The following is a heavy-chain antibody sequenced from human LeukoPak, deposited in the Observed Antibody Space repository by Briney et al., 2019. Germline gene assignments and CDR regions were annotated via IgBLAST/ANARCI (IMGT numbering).Heavy chain of an antibody. Sequence: PSETLSLTCTVSGGSISTNNYYWGWIRQPPGKGLEWIGHIFYSGSTYYSPSLKSRVTISLDTSKNQFSLKLTSLSAADTAVYYCARRDYDILTGYSTYYMDVWAKGTTVIISS. V-gene: IGHV4-39*07. J-gene: IGHJ6*03. D-gene: IGHD3-9*01. CDR2: IFYSGST. CDR3: ARRDYDILTGYSTYYMDV. CDR1: GGSISTNNYY.